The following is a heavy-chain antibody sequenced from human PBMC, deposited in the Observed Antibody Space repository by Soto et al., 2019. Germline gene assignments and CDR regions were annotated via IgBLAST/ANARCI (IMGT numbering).Heavy chain of an antibody. D-gene: IGHD6-13*01. J-gene: IGHJ4*02. CDR2: VYHSGST. V-gene: IGHV4-4*02. CDR3: AVPGAGDFDY. CDR1: GASISTNNW. Sequence: SETLSLTCAVSGASISTNNWWSWVRQPPGKGLEWIGEVYHSGSTNCNPSLKSRVTISIDKSKNQFSLRLTSMTAADTAVYYCAVPGAGDFDYWSQGTLVTVSS.